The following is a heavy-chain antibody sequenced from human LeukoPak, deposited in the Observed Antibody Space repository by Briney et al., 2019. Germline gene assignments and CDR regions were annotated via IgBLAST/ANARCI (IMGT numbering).Heavy chain of an antibody. V-gene: IGHV4-38-2*01. CDR1: GYSISSGYY. CDR2: IYHSGST. D-gene: IGHD6-19*01. CDR3: ANLAVHDY. Sequence: PSETLSLTCAVSGYSISSGYYWGWIRQPPGKGLEWIGSIYHSGSTYYNLSLKSRVTISVDTSKNQFSLKLSSVTAADTAVYYCANLAVHDYWGQGTLVTVSS. J-gene: IGHJ4*02.